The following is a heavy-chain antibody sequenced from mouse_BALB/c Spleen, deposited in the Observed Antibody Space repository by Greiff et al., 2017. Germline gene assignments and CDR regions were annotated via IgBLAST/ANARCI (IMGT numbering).Heavy chain of an antibody. J-gene: IGHJ3*01. CDR1: GFNIKDTY. CDR3: ARGGLRELASFAY. CDR2: IDPANGNT. D-gene: IGHD2-4*01. Sequence: EVQLQQSGAELVKPGASVKLSCTASGFNIKDTYMHWVKQRPEQGLEWIGRIDPANGNTKYDPKFQGKATITADTSSNTAYLQLSSLTSEDTAVYYCARGGLRELASFAYWGQGTLVTVSA. V-gene: IGHV14-3*02.